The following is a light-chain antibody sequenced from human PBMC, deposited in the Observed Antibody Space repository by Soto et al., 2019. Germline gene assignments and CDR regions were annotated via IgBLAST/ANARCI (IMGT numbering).Light chain of an antibody. V-gene: IGKV3-15*01. CDR1: QGVSSN. CDR2: GSS. CDR3: QQHNDWPWT. J-gene: IGKJ1*01. Sequence: ETVVTQSPATLPVSPGERVTLSCRASQGVSSNLAWYQQKPGQAPRLLIYGSSTRATGIPARFSGSGSGTEFTLTISSLQSEDFAVYYCQQHNDWPWTFGQGTKVDIK.